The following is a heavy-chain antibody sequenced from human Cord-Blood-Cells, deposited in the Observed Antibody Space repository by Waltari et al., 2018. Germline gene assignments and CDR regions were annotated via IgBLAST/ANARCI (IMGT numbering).Heavy chain of an antibody. D-gene: IGHD3-3*01. CDR1: GYTCTTSG. CDR2: ISAYNGNT. V-gene: IGHV1-18*04. Sequence: QVRLVRSGAKVTKPGASGQVSCKASGYTCTTSGISWVRQSPGPGRAWMGWISAYNGNTNYAQKLQGRGTMTTDTSTSTAYMELRSLRSDDTAVYYCARDQGFWSGLRLYYYYGMDVWGQGTTVTVSS. CDR3: ARDQGFWSGLRLYYYYGMDV. J-gene: IGHJ6*02.